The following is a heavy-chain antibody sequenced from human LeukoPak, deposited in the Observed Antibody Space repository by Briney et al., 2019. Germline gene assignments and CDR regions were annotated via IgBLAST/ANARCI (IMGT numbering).Heavy chain of an antibody. V-gene: IGHV1-18*01. Sequence: ASVTVSCKASGYTFTSYGISWVRQAPGQGLEWMGWISAYNGNTNYAQKLQGRVTMTTDTSTSTAYMELRSLRSDDTAVYYCARGLVYHYDSSGFFENWGQGTLVTVSS. D-gene: IGHD3-22*01. CDR3: ARGLVYHYDSSGFFEN. CDR2: ISAYNGNT. CDR1: GYTFTSYG. J-gene: IGHJ4*02.